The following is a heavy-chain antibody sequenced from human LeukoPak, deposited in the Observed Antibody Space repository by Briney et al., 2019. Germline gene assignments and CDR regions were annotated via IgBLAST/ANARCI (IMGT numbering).Heavy chain of an antibody. J-gene: IGHJ4*02. CDR3: ARRLGDTAMVDY. Sequence: SETLSLTCTVSGGSISIYYWSWIRQPPGRGLEWIGSIYYSGRTNHNPSLKSRVTISVDTSKKQFSLKLSAVTAADTAVYYCARRLGDTAMVDYWGQGTLVTVSS. D-gene: IGHD5-18*01. CDR1: GGSISIYY. CDR2: IYYSGRT. V-gene: IGHV4-59*12.